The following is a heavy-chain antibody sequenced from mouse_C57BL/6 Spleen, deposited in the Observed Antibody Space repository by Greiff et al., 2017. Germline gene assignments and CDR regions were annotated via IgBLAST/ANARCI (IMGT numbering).Heavy chain of an antibody. CDR1: GYTFTSYW. Sequence: QVQLQQPGAELVKPGASVKLSCKASGYTFTSYWMHWVKQRPGQGLEWIGMIHPNSGSTNYNEKFKSKATLTVDKSSSTAYMQLSSLTSEDSAVYYGARPLLLRSFAYWGQGTLVTVSA. J-gene: IGHJ3*01. CDR3: ARPLLLRSFAY. D-gene: IGHD1-1*01. CDR2: IHPNSGST. V-gene: IGHV1-64*01.